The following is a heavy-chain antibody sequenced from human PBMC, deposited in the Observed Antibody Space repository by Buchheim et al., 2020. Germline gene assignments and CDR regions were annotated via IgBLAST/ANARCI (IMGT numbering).Heavy chain of an antibody. CDR1: GFTFSSYW. D-gene: IGHD6-13*01. V-gene: IGHV3-7*01. CDR2: IKQDGSEK. Sequence: EVQLVESGGGLVQPGGSLRLSCAASGFTFSSYWMSWVRQAPGKGLEWVANIKQDGSEKHYVDSVKGRFTISIDNAKNLLYLQMNSLRAEDTAVYYCARDNLAAAAQDWFDPWGQGTL. CDR3: ARDNLAAAAQDWFDP. J-gene: IGHJ5*02.